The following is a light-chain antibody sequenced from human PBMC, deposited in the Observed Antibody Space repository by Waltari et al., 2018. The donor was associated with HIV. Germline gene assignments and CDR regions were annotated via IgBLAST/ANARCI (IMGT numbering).Light chain of an antibody. J-gene: IGLJ3*02. V-gene: IGLV3-21*02. CDR2: DDG. CDR3: QLWDTTSDHPV. CDR1: NIGRQS. Sequence: SYVLTQPPSVSVAPGQPARITCGGDNIGRQSVHWYQQKPGQAPLLVVFDDGDRPSGIPERFSGSNSGNTATLTIGRVEAGDEADYYCQLWDTTSDHPVFGGGTKLTVL.